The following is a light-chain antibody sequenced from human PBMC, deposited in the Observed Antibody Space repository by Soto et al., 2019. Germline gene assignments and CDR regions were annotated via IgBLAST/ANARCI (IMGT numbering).Light chain of an antibody. CDR2: DVN. Sequence: SVLTQPPSVSGSPGQSVAISCTGTSSDVGAYNYVFWYQHHPGKAPKLIIFDVNKRPSGVPDRFSGSKSGNTASLTISGLQPDDEADYHCCSFAGPNNFALYVFANGTKVTV. J-gene: IGLJ1*01. CDR3: CSFAGPNNFALYV. V-gene: IGLV2-11*01. CDR1: SSDVGAYNY.